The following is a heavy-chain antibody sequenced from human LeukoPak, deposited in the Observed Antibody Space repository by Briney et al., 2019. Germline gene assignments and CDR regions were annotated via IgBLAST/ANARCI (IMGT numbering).Heavy chain of an antibody. V-gene: IGHV3-11*04. CDR2: IRSSGSTI. CDR1: GFTFSDYY. J-gene: IGHJ6*02. CDR3: ANRGGVGGGTSAYGMDV. D-gene: IGHD2-15*01. Sequence: GGSLRLSCAASGFTFSDYYMSWIRQAPGKGLEWVSYIRSSGSTIYYADSVKDRFTISRDNSKNTLYLEMNSLRAEDTAVYYCANRGGVGGGTSAYGMDVWGQGTTVTVSS.